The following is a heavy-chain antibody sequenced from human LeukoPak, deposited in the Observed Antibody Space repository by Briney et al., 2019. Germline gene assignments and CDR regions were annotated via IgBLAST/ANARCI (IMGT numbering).Heavy chain of an antibody. V-gene: IGHV3-33*03. CDR1: GFTFSRTG. D-gene: IGHD4-11*01. CDR3: GKNHGNTATAVQVRAPYFDY. CDR2: IRCDGSNS. Sequence: PGRSLRLSCAASGFTFSRTGMHWVRRAPGKGLEWVATIRCDGSNSFYADSVKGRFTISRGNAKNTVHLQMNNLRAEDTAVYYCGKNHGNTATAVQVRAPYFDYCGQGALVTVAS. J-gene: IGHJ4*02.